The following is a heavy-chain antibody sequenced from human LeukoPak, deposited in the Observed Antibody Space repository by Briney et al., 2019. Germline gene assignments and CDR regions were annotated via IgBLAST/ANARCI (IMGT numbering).Heavy chain of an antibody. CDR3: ATILTGNSYYYYYYGMDV. CDR2: IIPILGIA. V-gene: IGHV1-69*04. CDR1: GGTFSSYA. Sequence: SAKVSCKASGGTFSSYAISWVRQAPGQGLEWMGRIIPILGIANYAQKFQGRVTITADKSTSTAYMELSSLRSEDTAVYYCATILTGNSYYYYYYGMDVWGQGTTVTVSS. J-gene: IGHJ6*02. D-gene: IGHD3-9*01.